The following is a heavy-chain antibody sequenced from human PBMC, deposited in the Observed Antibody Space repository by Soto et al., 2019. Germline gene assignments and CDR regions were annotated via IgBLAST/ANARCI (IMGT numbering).Heavy chain of an antibody. CDR1: GGSIISYY. CDR2: IYYSGST. Sequence: PSETLCLTCTVSGGSIISYYWSWIRQPPGKGLEWIGYIYYSGSTNYNPSLKSRVTISVDTSKNQFSLRLSSVTAADTAVYYCAGGGGLSLVDYWGQGTLVTVSS. V-gene: IGHV4-59*01. CDR3: AGGGGLSLVDY. D-gene: IGHD1-26*01. J-gene: IGHJ4*02.